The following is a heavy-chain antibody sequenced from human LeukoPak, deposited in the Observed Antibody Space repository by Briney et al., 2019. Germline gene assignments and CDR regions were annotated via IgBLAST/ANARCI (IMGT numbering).Heavy chain of an antibody. V-gene: IGHV1-69*01. CDR2: IIPIFGTA. CDR1: GGTFSSYA. Sequence: GASAKVSCKASGGTFSSYAISWVRQDPGQGLEWMGGIIPIFGTANYAQKFQGRVTITADESTSTAYMELSSLRSEDTAVYYCAREGSGSPVPPGAFDIWGQGTMVTVSS. D-gene: IGHD3-10*01. J-gene: IGHJ3*02. CDR3: AREGSGSPVPPGAFDI.